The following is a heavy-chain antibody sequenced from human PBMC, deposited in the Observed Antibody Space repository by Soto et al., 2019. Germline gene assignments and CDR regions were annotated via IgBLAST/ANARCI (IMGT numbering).Heavy chain of an antibody. CDR3: AHSEGISGYEGKPFDY. D-gene: IGHD5-12*01. Sequence: QITLKESGPTLVNPTQPLTLSCTFPGFSLSTSGLGVGWIRQPPGKALEWLALIYWNDDERYSPSLKSTLTITKDTPKHQVVRTMTNMDPVDTATYYCAHSEGISGYEGKPFDYWGQGTLVTVSS. J-gene: IGHJ4*02. CDR2: IYWNDDE. CDR1: GFSLSTSGLG. V-gene: IGHV2-5*01.